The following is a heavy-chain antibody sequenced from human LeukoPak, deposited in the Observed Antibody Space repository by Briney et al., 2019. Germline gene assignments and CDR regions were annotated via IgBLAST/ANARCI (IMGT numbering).Heavy chain of an antibody. J-gene: IGHJ6*02. CDR1: GGSVSSGSYY. V-gene: IGHV4-39*07. CDR3: ARGLGYDFWSGYLNGMDV. CDR2: INHSGST. Sequence: SETLSLTCTVSGGSVSSGSYYWSWIRQPPGKGLEWIGEINHSGSTNYNPSLKSRVTISADTSKNQFSLKLSSVTAADTAVYYCARGLGYDFWSGYLNGMDVWGQGTTVTVSS. D-gene: IGHD3-3*01.